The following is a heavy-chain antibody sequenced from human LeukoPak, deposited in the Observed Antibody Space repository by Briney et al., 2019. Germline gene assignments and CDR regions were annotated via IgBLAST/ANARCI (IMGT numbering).Heavy chain of an antibody. J-gene: IGHJ4*02. V-gene: IGHV4-34*01. Sequence: SETLSLTCAVYGGSFSGYYWSWIRQPPGKGLEWIGEINHSGSTNYNPSLKSRVTIPVDTSKNQFSLKLSSVTAADTAVYYCARDQGYDFWSGYSAYDHWGQGTLVTVSS. D-gene: IGHD3-3*01. CDR3: ARDQGYDFWSGYSAYDH. CDR1: GGSFSGYY. CDR2: INHSGST.